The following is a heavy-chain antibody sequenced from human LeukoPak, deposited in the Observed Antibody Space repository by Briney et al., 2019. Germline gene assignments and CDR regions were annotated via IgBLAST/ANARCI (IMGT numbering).Heavy chain of an antibody. Sequence: PSETLSLTCAVYGGSFSGYYWSWIRQPPGKGLEWIGEINHNGSTNYNPSLKSRVTISVDTSKNQFSLKLSSVTAADTAVYYCARAVRYYDFWSGFDYWGQGTLVTVSS. CDR3: ARAVRYYDFWSGFDY. V-gene: IGHV4-34*01. J-gene: IGHJ4*02. D-gene: IGHD3-3*01. CDR2: INHNGST. CDR1: GGSFSGYY.